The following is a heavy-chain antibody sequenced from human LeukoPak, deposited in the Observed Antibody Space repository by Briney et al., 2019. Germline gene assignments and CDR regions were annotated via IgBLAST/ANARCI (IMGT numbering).Heavy chain of an antibody. J-gene: IGHJ4*02. Sequence: GGTLRLSCAASGITFSSYGMSWVRQAPGKGLEWVSSISSTGGTTYYADSVKGRFTISRDNAKNSLYLQMNSLRAEDTAVYYCASQSYGLFEYWGQGTLVTVSS. CDR3: ASQSYGLFEY. V-gene: IGHV3-23*01. CDR2: ISSTGGTT. CDR1: GITFSSYG. D-gene: IGHD3-10*01.